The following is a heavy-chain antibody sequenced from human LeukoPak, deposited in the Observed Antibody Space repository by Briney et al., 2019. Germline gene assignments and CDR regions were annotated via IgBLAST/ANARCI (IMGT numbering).Heavy chain of an antibody. CDR3: VRENWHYDY. V-gene: IGHV1-2*02. Sequence: ASVKVSCKASGYFFPSYGINWVRQAPGQGLEWMGWIHPDSGATNYAQKFQGRVTLTRDRSITTLYMELSSLRSDDTAIYYCVRENWHYDYWGQGTQATVSS. CDR1: GYFFPSYG. CDR2: IHPDSGAT. D-gene: IGHD1-7*01. J-gene: IGHJ4*02.